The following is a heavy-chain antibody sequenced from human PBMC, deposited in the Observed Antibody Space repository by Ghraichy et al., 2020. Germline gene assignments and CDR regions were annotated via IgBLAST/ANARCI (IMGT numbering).Heavy chain of an antibody. CDR2: IFDSMTT. Sequence: SETLSLTCTVSDNSINSRGYWWDWIRQPPGQGLEWIGNIFDSMTTHYSPSLKSRVTMSVDTSKRQFSLNLTSVTAADTAVYYCARHGLAATDSFDIWGQGIMVTVSS. CDR1: DNSINSRGYW. V-gene: IGHV4-39*01. D-gene: IGHD3-16*01. CDR3: ARHGLAATDSFDI. J-gene: IGHJ3*02.